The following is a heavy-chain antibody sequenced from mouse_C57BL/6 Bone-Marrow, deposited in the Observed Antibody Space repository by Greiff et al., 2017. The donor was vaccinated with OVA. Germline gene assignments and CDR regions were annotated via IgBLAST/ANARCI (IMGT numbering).Heavy chain of an antibody. J-gene: IGHJ3*01. CDR2: INPYNGGT. CDR1: GYTFTDYY. V-gene: IGHV1-19*01. D-gene: IGHD2-1*01. CDR3: ARWDGNYPAWFAD. Sequence: VQLKESGPVLVKPGASVKMSCKASGYTFTDYYMNWVKQSHGKSLEWIGVINPYNGGTSYNQKFKGKATLTVDKSSSTAYMELNSLTSEDSAVYYCARWDGNYPAWFADWGQGTLVTVSA.